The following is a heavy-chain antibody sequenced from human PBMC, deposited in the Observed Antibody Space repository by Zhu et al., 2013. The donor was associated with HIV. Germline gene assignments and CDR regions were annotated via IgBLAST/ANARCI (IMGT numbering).Heavy chain of an antibody. CDR2: ISAYNGNT. CDR1: GYTFTSYG. Sequence: QVQLVQSGAEVKKPGASVKVSCKASGYTFTSYGISWVRQAPGQGLEWMGWISAYNGNTNYAQKLQGRVTMTTDTSTSTAYMELRSLRSDDTAVYYCARDPAEPTYNYYYGMDVWGQGTTVTVSS. V-gene: IGHV1-18*01. D-gene: IGHD1-1*01. CDR3: ARDPAEPTYNYYYGMDV. J-gene: IGHJ6*02.